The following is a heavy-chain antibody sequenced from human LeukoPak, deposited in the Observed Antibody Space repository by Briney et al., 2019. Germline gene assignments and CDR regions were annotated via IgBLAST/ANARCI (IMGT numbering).Heavy chain of an antibody. D-gene: IGHD3-10*01. CDR3: ARREAGSGRVY. CDR1: GGSISSGDYY. Sequence: SETLSLTCTVSGGSISSGDYYWSWIRQPPGKGLEWIGYIYYSGSTYYNPSLKSRVTISVDTSKNQFSLKLSSVTAADTAVYCCARREAGSGRVYWGQGTLVTVSS. J-gene: IGHJ4*02. V-gene: IGHV4-30-4*08. CDR2: IYYSGST.